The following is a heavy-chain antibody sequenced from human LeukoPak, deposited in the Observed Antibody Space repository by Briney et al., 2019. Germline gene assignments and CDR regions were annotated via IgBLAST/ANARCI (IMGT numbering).Heavy chain of an antibody. Sequence: GGSLRLSCAASGFSFSDYWMSWVRQAPGKGLEWVANIEEDGSQTFYLDSMKGRFTISRDNAKNSLYLQMNSLRAEDTALYYCARAAKRTFDIWGQGTMVTVSS. CDR3: ARAAKRTFDI. J-gene: IGHJ3*02. CDR2: IEEDGSQT. CDR1: GFSFSDYW. D-gene: IGHD6-25*01. V-gene: IGHV3-7*03.